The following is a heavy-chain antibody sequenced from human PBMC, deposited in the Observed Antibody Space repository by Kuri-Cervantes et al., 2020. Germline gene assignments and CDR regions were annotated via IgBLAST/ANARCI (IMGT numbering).Heavy chain of an antibody. CDR3: AREVVPDNWFDP. J-gene: IGHJ5*02. CDR1: GFPFSSYG. CDR2: ISYDGSNE. D-gene: IGHD2-2*01. V-gene: IGHV3-30*03. Sequence: GGSLRLSCAASGFPFSSYGMYWVRQAPGKGLEWVAVISYDGSNEHYVDSVKGRFTISRDNSKNTPYLQMNSLRAENTAVYYCAREVVPDNWFDPWGQGTLVTVSS.